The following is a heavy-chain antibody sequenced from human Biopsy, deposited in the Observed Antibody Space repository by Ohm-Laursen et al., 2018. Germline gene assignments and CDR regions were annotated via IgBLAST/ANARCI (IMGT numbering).Heavy chain of an antibody. D-gene: IGHD1-1*01. V-gene: IGHV6-1*01. Sequence: NWVRQAPGQGLEWLGGTYYRSQWHSDYAVFVRSRITIKSDTSRNQFSLQLNSVTPDDTAVYFCARETPTGIPFNWFDPWGQGTLVTVSS. J-gene: IGHJ5*02. CDR2: TYYRSQWHS. CDR3: ARETPTGIPFNWFDP.